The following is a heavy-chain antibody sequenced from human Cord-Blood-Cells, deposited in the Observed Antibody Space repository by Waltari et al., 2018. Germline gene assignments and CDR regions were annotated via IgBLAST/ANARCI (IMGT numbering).Heavy chain of an antibody. CDR2: INAGNGNT. CDR1: GYTFTSYA. J-gene: IGHJ4*02. V-gene: IGHV1-3*01. CDR3: ASEVAAAGTGDY. D-gene: IGHD6-13*01. Sequence: QVQLVQSGAEVKKPGVSVKVSCKASGYTFTSYAMHWVRQAPGQRLEWMGWINAGNGNTKYSQKFQGRVTITRDTSASTAYMELSSLRSEDTAVYYCASEVAAAGTGDYWGQGTLVTVSS.